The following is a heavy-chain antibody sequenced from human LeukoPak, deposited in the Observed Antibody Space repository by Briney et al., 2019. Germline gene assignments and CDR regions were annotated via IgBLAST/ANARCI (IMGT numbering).Heavy chain of an antibody. J-gene: IGHJ4*02. CDR2: ISGSGLST. CDR1: GFTFSNSG. V-gene: IGHV3-23*01. D-gene: IGHD6-25*01. Sequence: GGSLRLSCAASGFTFSNSGMNWVRQAPGKGLEWVSTISGSGLSTYYADSVKGRFTISRDNSKNTLYLQMNSLRAEDTAVYYCAKDIHTAAHWGQGTLVTVSS. CDR3: AKDIHTAAH.